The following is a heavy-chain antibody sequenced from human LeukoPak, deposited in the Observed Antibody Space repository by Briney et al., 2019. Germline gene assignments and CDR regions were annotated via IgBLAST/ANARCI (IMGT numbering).Heavy chain of an antibody. D-gene: IGHD6-19*01. CDR3: ARTIAVAGHDAFDI. V-gene: IGHV1-18*01. CDR1: GYIFTTYG. Sequence: GASVKVSCKASGYIFTTYGISWVRQAPGQGLEWMGWISGYNDDTNYAQKLQGRVTMTTDTSTSTAYMELRSLRSDDTAVYYCARTIAVAGHDAFDIWGQGTMVTVSS. J-gene: IGHJ3*02. CDR2: ISGYNDDT.